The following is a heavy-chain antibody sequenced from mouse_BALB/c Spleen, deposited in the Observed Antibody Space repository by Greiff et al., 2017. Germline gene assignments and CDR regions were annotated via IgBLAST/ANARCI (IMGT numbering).Heavy chain of an antibody. D-gene: IGHD2-4*01. V-gene: IGHV1S81*02. CDR2: INPSNGGT. CDR3: TRSRITGAWFAY. CDR1: GYTFTSYY. J-gene: IGHJ3*01. Sequence: QVQLQQPGAELVKPGASVKLSCKASGYTFTSYYMYWVKQRPGQGLEWIGGINPSNGGTNFNEKFKSKATLTVDKSSSTAYMQLSSLTSEDSAVYYCTRSRITGAWFAYWGQGTLVTVSA.